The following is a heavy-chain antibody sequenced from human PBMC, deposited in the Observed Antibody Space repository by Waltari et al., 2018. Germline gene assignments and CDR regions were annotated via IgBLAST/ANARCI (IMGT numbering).Heavy chain of an antibody. V-gene: IGHV4-59*11. D-gene: IGHD5-18*01. Sequence: QVQLQESGPGLVKPSETLSPTCTVSGGSISSHYWSWIRQPPGKGLEWIGYIYYSGSTNYNPSLKSRVTISVDTSKNQFSLKLSSVTAADTAVYYCARGDTAQYHLDFDYWGQGTLVTVSS. CDR1: GGSISSHY. J-gene: IGHJ4*02. CDR3: ARGDTAQYHLDFDY. CDR2: IYYSGST.